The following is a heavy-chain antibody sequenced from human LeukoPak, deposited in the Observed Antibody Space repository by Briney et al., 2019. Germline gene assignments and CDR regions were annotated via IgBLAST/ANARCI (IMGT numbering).Heavy chain of an antibody. J-gene: IGHJ4*02. Sequence: GASVKVSCKASGYTFTSYGISWVRQAPGQGLEWMGWISAYNGNTNYAQKLQGRVTMTTDTSTSTAYMELRSLRSDDTAVYYYARVNGRRGYSYGNDYWGQGTLVTVSS. V-gene: IGHV1-18*01. CDR2: ISAYNGNT. CDR3: ARVNGRRGYSYGNDY. CDR1: GYTFTSYG. D-gene: IGHD5-18*01.